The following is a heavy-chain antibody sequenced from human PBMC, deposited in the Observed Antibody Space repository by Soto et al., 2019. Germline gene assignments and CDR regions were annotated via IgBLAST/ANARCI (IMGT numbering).Heavy chain of an antibody. CDR1: GFTFNSYG. CDR2: ISGSGDNT. V-gene: IGHV3-23*01. Sequence: GGSLRLSCGDSGFTFNSYGMTWVRQAPGKGLEWVSCISGSGDNTYYADSVKGRFTISRDNSKNTLYLQMNSLSAEDPAVYYSAKDHSSNWYYFDYWGQGILVTGSS. D-gene: IGHD6-13*01. J-gene: IGHJ4*02. CDR3: AKDHSSNWYYFDY.